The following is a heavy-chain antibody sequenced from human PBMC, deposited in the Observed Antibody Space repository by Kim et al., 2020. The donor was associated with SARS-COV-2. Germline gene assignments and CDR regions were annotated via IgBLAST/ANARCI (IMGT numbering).Heavy chain of an antibody. CDR1: GGSISSGGYY. V-gene: IGHV4-31*03. D-gene: IGHD6-13*01. CDR3: ARALSSSWYPFDY. J-gene: IGHJ4*02. CDR2: IYYSGST. Sequence: SETLSLTCTVSGGSISSGGYYWSWIRQHPGKGLEWIGYIYYSGSTYYNPSLKSRVTISVDTSKNQFSLKLSSVTAADTAVYYCARALSSSWYPFDYWGQGTLVTVSS.